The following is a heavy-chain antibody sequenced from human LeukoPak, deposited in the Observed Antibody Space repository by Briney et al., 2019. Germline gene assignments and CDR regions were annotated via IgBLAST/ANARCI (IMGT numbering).Heavy chain of an antibody. CDR2: MNPKSGNT. V-gene: IGHV1-8*03. CDR3: ARGPKWELELYAFDI. D-gene: IGHD1-26*01. CDR1: GYTFTSYD. J-gene: IGHJ3*02. Sequence: ASVKVSCKGSGYTFTSYDINWVGQAKGQGGEWMGWMNPKSGNTGYPQKFQGRVTITRNTSISTAYMELSSLRSEDTAVYYCARGPKWELELYAFDIWGQGTMVTVSS.